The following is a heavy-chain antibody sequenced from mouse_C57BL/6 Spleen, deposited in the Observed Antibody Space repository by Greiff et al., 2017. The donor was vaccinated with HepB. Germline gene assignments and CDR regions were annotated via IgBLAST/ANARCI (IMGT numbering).Heavy chain of an antibody. CDR1: GFTFSDYY. J-gene: IGHJ2*01. V-gene: IGHV5-16*01. Sequence: VQLKESEGGLVQPGSSMKLSCTASGFTFSDYYMAWVRQVPEKGLEWVANINYDGSSTYYLDSLKSRFIISRDNAKNILYLQMSSLKSEDTATYYCARESLGRNYFDYWGQGTTLTVSS. CDR3: ARESLGRNYFDY. CDR2: INYDGSST. D-gene: IGHD4-1*01.